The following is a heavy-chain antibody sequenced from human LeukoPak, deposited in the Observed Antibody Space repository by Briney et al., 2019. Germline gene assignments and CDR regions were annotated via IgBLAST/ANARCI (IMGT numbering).Heavy chain of an antibody. CDR1: GGSFSGYY. Sequence: SETLSLTCAVYGGSFSGYYWSWIRQPPGKGLEWIGEINHSGSTNYNPSLKSRVTISVDTSKNQFSLKLSSVTAADTAVYYCVRGLGSTKKYWGQGTLVTVSS. J-gene: IGHJ4*02. CDR2: INHSGST. CDR3: VRGLGSTKKY. V-gene: IGHV4-34*01. D-gene: IGHD6-13*01.